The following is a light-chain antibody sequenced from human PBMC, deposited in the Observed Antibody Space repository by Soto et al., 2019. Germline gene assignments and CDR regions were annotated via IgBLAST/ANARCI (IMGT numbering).Light chain of an antibody. CDR1: SSNIGSTT. Sequence: QSVLTQPPSTSGTPGQRVTISCSGSSSNIGSTTVNWYQHLPGTAPKLLIYNDVQRPSGVPDRFSGSKSGTSASLAISGLQSEDEADYYCAAWDDSLKGCVFDTGTKVTVL. CDR2: NDV. V-gene: IGLV1-44*01. J-gene: IGLJ1*01. CDR3: AAWDDSLKGCV.